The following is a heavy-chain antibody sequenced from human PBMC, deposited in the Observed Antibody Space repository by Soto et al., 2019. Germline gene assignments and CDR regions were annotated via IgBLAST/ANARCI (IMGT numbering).Heavy chain of an antibody. CDR2: LHYSGRP. CDR3: ARMTAGNSRRHLDY. J-gene: IGHJ4*02. CDR1: GASVSNGDYY. Sequence: SETLSLTCRVSGASVSNGDYYWTWVRQRPGRSLEWIGLLHYSGRPLYTPSLRSRVTISVDTSKNHFSLNVKSGTAADTAVYFCARMTAGNSRRHLDYWGQLPLGTV. V-gene: IGHV4-30-4*08. D-gene: IGHD6-13*01.